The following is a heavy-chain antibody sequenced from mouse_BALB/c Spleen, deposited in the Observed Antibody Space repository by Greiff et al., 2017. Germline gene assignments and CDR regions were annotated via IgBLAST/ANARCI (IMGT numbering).Heavy chain of an antibody. CDR3: TRESTMITFYFDY. CDR2: IYPSDSYT. V-gene: IGHV1-69*02. J-gene: IGHJ2*01. CDR1: GYTFTSYW. D-gene: IGHD2-4*01. Sequence: QVQLQQSGAELVRPGASVKLSCKASGYTFTSYWINWVKQRPGQGLEWIGNIYPSDSYTNYNQKFKDKATLTVDKSSSTAYMQLSSPTSEDSAVYYCTRESTMITFYFDYWGQGTTLTVSS.